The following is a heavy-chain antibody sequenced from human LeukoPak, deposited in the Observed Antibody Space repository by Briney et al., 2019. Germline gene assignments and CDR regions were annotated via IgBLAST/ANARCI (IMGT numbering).Heavy chain of an antibody. V-gene: IGHV3-15*01. Sequence: PGGSLRLSCVTSGFTFSNAWMNWVRQAPGKGLEWVGRVKSQTDGGTTDYAAPVKGRFTISSDDSTDTLSVHMNSLKTEDTAVYYCTTGYFDYWGQGTLVTVSS. CDR1: GFTFSNAW. J-gene: IGHJ4*02. CDR3: TTGYFDY. D-gene: IGHD3-10*01. CDR2: VKSQTDGGTT.